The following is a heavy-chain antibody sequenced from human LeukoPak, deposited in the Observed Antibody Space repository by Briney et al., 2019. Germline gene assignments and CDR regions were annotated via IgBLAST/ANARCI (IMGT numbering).Heavy chain of an antibody. V-gene: IGHV3-48*04. J-gene: IGHJ4*02. D-gene: IGHD3-10*01. CDR2: ISSSSTI. CDR1: GFTFSSYS. Sequence: GGSLRLSCAASGFTFSSYSMNWVRQAPGKGLEWVSYISSSSTIYYADSVKGRFTISRDNAKNSLYLQMNSLRAEDTTVYYCARDCWDYGSGSYCGIDYWGQGTLVTVSS. CDR3: ARDCWDYGSGSYCGIDY.